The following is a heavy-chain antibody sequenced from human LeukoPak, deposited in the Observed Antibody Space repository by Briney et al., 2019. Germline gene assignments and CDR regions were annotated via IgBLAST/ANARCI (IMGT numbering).Heavy chain of an antibody. Sequence: ASVKVSCKASGYTFTSYDINWVRQATGQGLEWMGWMNPNSGNTGYAQKFQGRVTITRNTSISAAYMELSSLRSEDSAVYYCARGDSSGYYYVFVYWGQGTLVTVSS. J-gene: IGHJ4*02. CDR1: GYTFTSYD. CDR2: MNPNSGNT. CDR3: ARGDSSGYYYVFVY. V-gene: IGHV1-8*03. D-gene: IGHD3-22*01.